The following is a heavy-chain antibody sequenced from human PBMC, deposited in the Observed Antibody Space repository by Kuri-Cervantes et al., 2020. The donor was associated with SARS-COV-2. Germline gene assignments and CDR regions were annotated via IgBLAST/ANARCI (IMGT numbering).Heavy chain of an antibody. D-gene: IGHD6-25*01. Sequence: GGSLRLSCAASEFTFSDYAMSWVRQAPGRGLEWVSAISGTGGTTYCADSVKGRFTISRDNSNNNLFLLMSSLRVEDSAVYFCAKAPSRGGSPFYFDYWGQGTLVTVSS. V-gene: IGHV3-23*01. J-gene: IGHJ4*02. CDR2: ISGTGGTT. CDR1: EFTFSDYA. CDR3: AKAPSRGGSPFYFDY.